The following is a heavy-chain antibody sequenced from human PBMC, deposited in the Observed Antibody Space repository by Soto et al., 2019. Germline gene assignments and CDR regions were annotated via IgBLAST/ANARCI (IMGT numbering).Heavy chain of an antibody. D-gene: IGHD1-1*01. CDR1: GGTFSSYA. Sequence: SVKVSCTASGGTFSSYAISWVRQAPGQGLEWMGGIIPIFGTANYAQKFQGRVTITADGSTSTAYMELSSLRSEDTAVYYCAIRQLNYNWNDGWGQGTLVTVSS. V-gene: IGHV1-69*13. CDR3: AIRQLNYNWNDG. CDR2: IIPIFGTA. J-gene: IGHJ5*02.